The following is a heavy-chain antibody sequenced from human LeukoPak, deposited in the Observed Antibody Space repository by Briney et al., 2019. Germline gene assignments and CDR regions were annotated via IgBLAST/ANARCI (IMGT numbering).Heavy chain of an antibody. CDR2: ISSSSSYI. Sequence: GGSLRLSCAASGFTFSSYSMNWVRQAPGKGLEWVSSISSSSSYIYYADSVKGRFTISRDNSKNTLYLQMNSLRAEDTAVYYCARGEAYYDSTQSDYWGQGTLVTVSS. J-gene: IGHJ4*02. CDR3: ARGEAYYDSTQSDY. CDR1: GFTFSSYS. D-gene: IGHD3-22*01. V-gene: IGHV3-21*01.